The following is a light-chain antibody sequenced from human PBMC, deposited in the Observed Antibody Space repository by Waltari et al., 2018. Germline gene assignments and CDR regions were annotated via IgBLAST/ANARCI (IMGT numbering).Light chain of an antibody. CDR2: TDD. V-gene: IGLV1-47*02. CDR3: AAWDDSPSGHVV. J-gene: IGLJ2*01. Sequence: SVLTQTPSASGAPGQRVTISCSGSSSNIGSTSVYWYQQLPGTAPKLLIYTDDHRSAGVPDRGSASKSGTSASLAISGLRSEDEAHYYCAAWDDSPSGHVVFGGGTKLTVL. CDR1: SSNIGSTS.